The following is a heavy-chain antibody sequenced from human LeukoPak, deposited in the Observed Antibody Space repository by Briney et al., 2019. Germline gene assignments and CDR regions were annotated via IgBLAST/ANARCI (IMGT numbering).Heavy chain of an antibody. CDR1: GFTFSSYA. J-gene: IGHJ4*02. CDR3: AKEHTPGIAAAGTGY. V-gene: IGHV3-23*01. D-gene: IGHD6-13*01. Sequence: GGSLRLSCAASGFTFSSYAMSWVRQAPGKGPEWVSAISGSGGSTYYADSVKGRFTISRDNSKNTLYLQMNSLRAEDTAVYYCAKEHTPGIAAAGTGYWGQGTLVTVSS. CDR2: ISGSGGST.